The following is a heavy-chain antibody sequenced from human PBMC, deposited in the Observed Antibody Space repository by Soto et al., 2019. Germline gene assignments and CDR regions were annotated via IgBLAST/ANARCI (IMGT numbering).Heavy chain of an antibody. CDR1: GFSLTTRGVG. CDR2: IYWDDDK. Sequence: SGPTLVNPTQTLTLTCTFPGFSLTTRGVGVGWIRQPPGKALECLALIYWDDDKRYSPSLQSRLSITKDTSKNQVVLTMTNVDPVDTATYYSAHIPNYYQYDWFDPWGQGTLVTVSS. D-gene: IGHD3-16*01. CDR3: AHIPNYYQYDWFDP. V-gene: IGHV2-5*02. J-gene: IGHJ5*02.